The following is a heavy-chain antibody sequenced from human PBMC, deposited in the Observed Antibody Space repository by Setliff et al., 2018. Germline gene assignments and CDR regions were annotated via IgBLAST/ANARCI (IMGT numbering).Heavy chain of an antibody. Sequence: GGSLRLSCAASGFTFSDHYMDWVRQAPGKGLEWVGRSRNKGNSYSTEYAASVKGRFTISRDDSKNSLYLQMNSLKTEDTAVYYCTRARDRSGYWDCDYWGQGTLVTVSS. CDR1: GFTFSDHY. J-gene: IGHJ4*02. V-gene: IGHV3-72*01. CDR2: SRNKGNSYST. CDR3: TRARDRSGYWDCDY. D-gene: IGHD3-3*01.